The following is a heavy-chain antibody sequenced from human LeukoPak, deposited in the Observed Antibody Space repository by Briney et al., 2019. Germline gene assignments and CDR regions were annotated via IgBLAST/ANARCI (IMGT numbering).Heavy chain of an antibody. CDR1: GFTFSSYG. V-gene: IGHV3-30*03. CDR3: AGTSTTCCNY. D-gene: IGHD2-2*01. CDR2: ISYDGSNK. J-gene: IGHJ4*02. Sequence: PGGSLRLSCAASGFTFSSYGMHWVRQAPGKGLEWVAVISYDGSNKYYADSVKGRFTISRDNAKNTLYLQMNSLRADDSAVYYCAGTSTTCCNYWGQGTLVTVSS.